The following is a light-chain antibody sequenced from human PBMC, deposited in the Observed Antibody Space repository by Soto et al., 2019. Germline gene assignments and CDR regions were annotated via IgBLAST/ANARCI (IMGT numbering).Light chain of an antibody. CDR3: QQRSNWALT. CDR2: GAS. CDR1: QSVSNNY. V-gene: IGKV3D-20*02. J-gene: IGKJ4*01. Sequence: EIVLTQSPGTLSLSPGERATLSCRASQSVSNNYLAWYQQKPGQAPRLLIYGASSRATGIPARFSGSGSGTDFTLTISSLEPEDFAVYYCQQRSNWALTFGGGTKVDIK.